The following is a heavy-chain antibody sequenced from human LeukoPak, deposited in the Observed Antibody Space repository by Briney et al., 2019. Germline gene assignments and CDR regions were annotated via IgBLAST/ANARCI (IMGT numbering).Heavy chain of an antibody. V-gene: IGHV3-23*01. CDR2: ISGDGAST. D-gene: IGHD3-10*01. CDR3: AKDSYVSGRPLHTFDV. J-gene: IGHJ3*01. Sequence: TGGSLRLSCAASGLTFSIHAMTCVRQAPGKGLEWVSGISGDGASTHYAESVKGQFTISRDNSQNTLFLQMNSLRVEDTAIYYCAKDSYVSGRPLHTFDVWGQGTMVTVSS. CDR1: GLTFSIHA.